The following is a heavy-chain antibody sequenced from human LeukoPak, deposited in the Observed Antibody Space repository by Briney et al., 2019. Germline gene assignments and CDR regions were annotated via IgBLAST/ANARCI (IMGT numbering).Heavy chain of an antibody. V-gene: IGHV4-39*07. CDR1: GGSISSSSYY. CDR2: IYYSGST. D-gene: IGHD2-2*01. Sequence: PSETLSLTCTVSGGSISSSSYYWGWIRQPPGKGLEWIGSIYYSGSTYYNPSLKSRVTISVDTSKNQFSLKLSSVTAADTAVYYCARAGVIVVVLDYWGQGTLVTVSS. J-gene: IGHJ4*02. CDR3: ARAGVIVVVLDY.